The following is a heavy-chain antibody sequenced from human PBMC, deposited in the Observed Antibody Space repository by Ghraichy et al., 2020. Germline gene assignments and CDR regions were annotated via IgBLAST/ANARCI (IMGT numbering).Heavy chain of an antibody. CDR1: GFTFDDYN. CDR3: SRGGGAGTPVLYHMDV. Sequence: GGSLRLSCVGSGFTFDDYNMNWVRQSPGKGLEWVAYISSSSRTRFYADSVKGRFTVSRDNAQNSLYLQMNSLRAEDTAVYYCSRGGGAGTPVLYHMDVWGLGTTVTVSS. J-gene: IGHJ6*02. D-gene: IGHD6-19*01. CDR2: ISSSSRTR. V-gene: IGHV3-48*01.